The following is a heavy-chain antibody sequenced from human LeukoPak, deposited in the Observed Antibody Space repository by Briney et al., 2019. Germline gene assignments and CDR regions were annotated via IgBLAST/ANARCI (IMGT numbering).Heavy chain of an antibody. CDR2: ISSSSSTI. CDR3: AREDKEAAAGTDY. V-gene: IGHV3-48*04. D-gene: IGHD6-13*01. J-gene: IGHJ4*02. CDR1: GFTFSSYS. Sequence: PGGSLRLSCAASGFTFSSYSMNWGRQAPGKGLEWVSYISSSSSTIYYADSVKGRFTISRDNAKNSLFLQMNSLRAEDTAVYYCAREDKEAAAGTDYWGQGTLVTVSS.